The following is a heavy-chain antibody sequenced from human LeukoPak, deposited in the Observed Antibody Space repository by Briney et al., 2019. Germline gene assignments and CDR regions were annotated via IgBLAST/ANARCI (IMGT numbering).Heavy chain of an antibody. CDR2: VNLQGGT. CDR3: AREGGSYRPLDY. V-gene: IGHV4-4*02. D-gene: IGHD3-16*02. CDR1: GGSITQTNY. J-gene: IGHJ4*02. Sequence: TPSETLSLTCAVSGGSITQTNYWTGVRQPPGKGLEWIGEVNLQGGTNYNPSLLRRVSISVDTSANHVSLQMTSVTAADTAVYYCAREGGSYRPLDYSGQGTLVTVSS.